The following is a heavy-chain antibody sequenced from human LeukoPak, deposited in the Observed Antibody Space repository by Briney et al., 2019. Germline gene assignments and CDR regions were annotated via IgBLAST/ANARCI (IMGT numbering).Heavy chain of an antibody. CDR2: ISSGSNTI. D-gene: IGHD2-15*01. V-gene: IGHV3-48*04. Sequence: GGSLRLSCAASGFTFSSYGMHWVRQAPGKGLEWISYISSGSNTIYYADSVKGRFTISRDNAKNSLYLQMNSLRAEDTAVYYCARDPHEWWSNPYAFDIWGQGTMVTVSS. CDR3: ARDPHEWWSNPYAFDI. J-gene: IGHJ3*02. CDR1: GFTFSSYG.